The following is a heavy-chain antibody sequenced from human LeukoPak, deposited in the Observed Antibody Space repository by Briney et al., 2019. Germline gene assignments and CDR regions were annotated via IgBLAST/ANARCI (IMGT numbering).Heavy chain of an antibody. Sequence: GRSLRLSCAASGFTFSSCGMQWVRQAPGKGLEWVAVISFDGSDKHYADSVRGRFSISRDNAKSSLYLQMNSLRVEDTAVYYCVRDWTGLKNYFDYWGQGTLVTVSS. D-gene: IGHD3/OR15-3a*01. CDR3: VRDWTGLKNYFDY. CDR2: ISFDGSDK. J-gene: IGHJ4*02. CDR1: GFTFSSCG. V-gene: IGHV3-30*03.